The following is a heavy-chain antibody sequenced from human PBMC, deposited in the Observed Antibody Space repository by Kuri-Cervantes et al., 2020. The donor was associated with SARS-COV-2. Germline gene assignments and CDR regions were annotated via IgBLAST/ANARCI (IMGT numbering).Heavy chain of an antibody. Sequence: SCTVSGGSISSSSYYWGWIRQPPGKGLEWIGSIYYSGSTYYNPSLKSRVTISVDTSKNQFSLKLSSVTAADTAVYYCASITIFGVVKIWGQGTLVTVSS. J-gene: IGHJ4*02. V-gene: IGHV4-39*01. CDR2: IYYSGST. CDR3: ASITIFGVVKI. CDR1: GGSISSSSYY. D-gene: IGHD3-3*01.